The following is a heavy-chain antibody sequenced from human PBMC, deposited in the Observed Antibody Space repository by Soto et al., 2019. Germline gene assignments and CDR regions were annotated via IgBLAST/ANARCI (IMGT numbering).Heavy chain of an antibody. CDR3: ARDTAEAGHDY. CDR2: IRSNGGST. V-gene: IGHV3-64*01. CDR1: GFTFRSYA. Sequence: EVQLVESGGGLVQPGGSLRLSCEASGFTFRSYAMHWVRQAPGKGLEYVSTIRSNGGSTYYVNSMEGRFTISRDNFKNTLYLQMGSLRAEDTAVYYCARDTAEAGHDYWGQGTLVTVSS. J-gene: IGHJ4*02.